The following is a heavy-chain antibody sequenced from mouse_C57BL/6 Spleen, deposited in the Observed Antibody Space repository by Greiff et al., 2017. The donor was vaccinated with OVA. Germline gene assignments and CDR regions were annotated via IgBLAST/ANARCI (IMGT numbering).Heavy chain of an antibody. CDR1: GFTFSDYY. CDR3: ARQYSSGYLYYYAMDY. J-gene: IGHJ4*01. V-gene: IGHV5-12*01. Sequence: EVKLMESGGGLVQPGGSLKLSCAASGFTFSDYYMYWVRQTPEKRLEWVAYISNGGGSTYYPDTVKGRFTISRDNAKNTLYLQMSRLKSEDTAMYYCARQYSSGYLYYYAMDYWGQGTSVTVSS. CDR2: ISNGGGST. D-gene: IGHD3-2*02.